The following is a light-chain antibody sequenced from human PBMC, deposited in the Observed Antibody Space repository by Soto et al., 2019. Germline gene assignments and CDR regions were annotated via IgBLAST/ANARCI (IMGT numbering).Light chain of an antibody. V-gene: IGKV1-27*01. CDR2: AAS. Sequence: DIQMTQSPSSLSASVGDSVTITCRASQGISNYLAWYQQRPGKVPKLLIYAASTLQSGVPSRFSGSGSGTDFTLTISSLQPEDVATSYCQKYNSAPLTFGQGTRLEIK. J-gene: IGKJ5*01. CDR3: QKYNSAPLT. CDR1: QGISNY.